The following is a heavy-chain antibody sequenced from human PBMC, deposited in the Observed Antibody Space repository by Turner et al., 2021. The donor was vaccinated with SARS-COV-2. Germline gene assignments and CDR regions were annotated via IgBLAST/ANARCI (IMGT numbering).Heavy chain of an antibody. CDR3: AKGNGVDYTGTLGY. CDR1: GFTFDDYA. Sequence: GFTFDDYAMHWVRQAPGKGLEWVSGISWNSDSIGYADSVKGRFTISRDNAKNSLYLQMNSLRAEDTALYYCAKGNGVDYTGTLGYWGQGTLVTVSS. J-gene: IGHJ4*02. D-gene: IGHD2-8*01. V-gene: IGHV3-9*01. CDR2: ISWNSDSI.